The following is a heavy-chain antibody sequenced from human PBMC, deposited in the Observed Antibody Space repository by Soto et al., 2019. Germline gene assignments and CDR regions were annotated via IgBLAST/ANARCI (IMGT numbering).Heavy chain of an antibody. J-gene: IGHJ6*02. CDR3: AREDEVGPDDYYGMDV. CDR2: INSDGSST. D-gene: IGHD1-26*01. Sequence: PGGSLRLSCAASGFTFSSYWMHWVRQAPGKGLVWVSRINSDGSSTSYADSVKGRFTISRDKAKNTLYLQMNSLRAEDTAVYYCAREDEVGPDDYYGMDVWGQGTTVTVSS. CDR1: GFTFSSYW. V-gene: IGHV3-74*01.